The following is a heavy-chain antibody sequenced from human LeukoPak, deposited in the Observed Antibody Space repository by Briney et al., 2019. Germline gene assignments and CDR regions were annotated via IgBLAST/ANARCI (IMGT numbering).Heavy chain of an antibody. CDR3: ARDGDIVVVPALPAASDYYYGMDV. V-gene: IGHV4-31*03. J-gene: IGHJ6*02. D-gene: IGHD2-2*01. Sequence: SETLSLTCTVSGGSISSGGYYWSWIRQHPGKGLEWIGYIYYSGSTYYNPSLKSRVTISVDTSKNQFSLKLSSVTAADTAVYYCARDGDIVVVPALPAASDYYYGMDVWGQGTTVTVSS. CDR2: IYYSGST. CDR1: GGSISSGGYY.